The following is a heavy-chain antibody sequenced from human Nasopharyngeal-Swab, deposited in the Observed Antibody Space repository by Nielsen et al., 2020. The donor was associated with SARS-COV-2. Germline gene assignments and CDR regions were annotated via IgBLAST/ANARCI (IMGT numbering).Heavy chain of an antibody. V-gene: IGHV3-7*03. CDR2: IKQDGSEK. CDR3: ARGGVGAFDI. J-gene: IGHJ3*02. Sequence: GGSLRLSCAASGFTFSSYWTSWVRQAPGKGLEWVANIKQDGSEKYYVDSVKGRFTISRDNAKNSLYLQMNSLRAEDTAVYYCARGGVGAFDIWGQGTMVTVSS. CDR1: GFTFSSYW. D-gene: IGHD2-15*01.